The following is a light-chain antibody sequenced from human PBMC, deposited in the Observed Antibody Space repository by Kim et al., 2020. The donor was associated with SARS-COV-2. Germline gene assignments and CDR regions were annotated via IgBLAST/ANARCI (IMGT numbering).Light chain of an antibody. CDR1: SSNIGNNY. J-gene: IGLJ3*02. Sequence: GQKVTISCSGSSSNIGNNYVSWYQQFPGKAPKLLIYDNNKRPSGIPDRFSGSKSGTSATLGITGLQTGDEADYYCGTWDSSLSAGVFGGGTKVTVL. CDR3: GTWDSSLSAGV. CDR2: DNN. V-gene: IGLV1-51*01.